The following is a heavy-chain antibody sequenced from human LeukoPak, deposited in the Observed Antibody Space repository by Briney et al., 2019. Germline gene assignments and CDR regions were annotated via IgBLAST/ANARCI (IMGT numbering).Heavy chain of an antibody. CDR1: GFTFSNYE. CDR3: ASRPGGHDALTQYYFDY. V-gene: IGHV3-23*01. CDR2: ISGSGGST. J-gene: IGHJ4*02. D-gene: IGHD3-9*01. Sequence: GGSLRLSCADSGFTFSNYEMVWVRQAPGKGLEWVSVISGSGGSTYYADSVKGRFTISRDNSQNTLYLQMNSLRADDTAVYYCASRPGGHDALTQYYFDYWGQGTLVTVSS.